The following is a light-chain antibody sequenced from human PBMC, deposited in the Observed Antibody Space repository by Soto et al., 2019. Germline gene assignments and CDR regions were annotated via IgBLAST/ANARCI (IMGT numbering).Light chain of an antibody. CDR1: QRINTK. CDR2: DAS. CDR3: PQYDQWWT. J-gene: IGKJ1*01. V-gene: IGKV3-15*01. Sequence: EIVMTQSPATLSVSPGEGATFSCRASQRINTKIVWYQLKPGQAPRLLIYDASIRATGIPVRFSGSGSGTEFSLTINSLQSEDFGVYFCPQYDQWWTFGQGTQVDI.